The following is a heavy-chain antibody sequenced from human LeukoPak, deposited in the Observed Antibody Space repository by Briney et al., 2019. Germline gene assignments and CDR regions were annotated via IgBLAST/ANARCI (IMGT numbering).Heavy chain of an antibody. J-gene: IGHJ4*02. D-gene: IGHD1-7*01. CDR1: GFTFSSYW. V-gene: IGHV3-7*01. CDR3: ARDPVAGTTTFDY. CDR2: IKQDGSEK. Sequence: PGGSLRLSCAASGFTFSSYWMHWVRQAPGKGLEWVANIKQDGSEKYYVDSVKGRFTISRDNAKNSLYLQMNSLRAEDTAVYYCARDPVAGTTTFDYWGQGTLVTVSS.